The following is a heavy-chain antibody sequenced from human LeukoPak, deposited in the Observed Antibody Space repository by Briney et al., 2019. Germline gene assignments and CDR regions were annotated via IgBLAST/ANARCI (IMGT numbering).Heavy chain of an antibody. Sequence: PGGSLRLSCAASEFTFSDYFIGWILQSPRKGLEPIIYISSIGTTIYYADSVKGRFTISRDNANNSLFLQMNSLRVEDTAVYYCASTTRGGSQAYHYYYYGMDVWGQGTTVTVSS. J-gene: IGHJ6*02. D-gene: IGHD2-21*01. V-gene: IGHV3-11*01. CDR1: EFTFSDYF. CDR2: ISSIGTTI. CDR3: ASTTRGGSQAYHYYYYGMDV.